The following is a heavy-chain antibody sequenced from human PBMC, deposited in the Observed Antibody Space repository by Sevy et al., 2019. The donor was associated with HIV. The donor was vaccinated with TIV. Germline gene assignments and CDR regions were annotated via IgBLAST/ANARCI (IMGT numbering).Heavy chain of an antibody. CDR1: GFPVSSNY. CDR2: MYSDGST. D-gene: IGHD5-18*01. Sequence: GSLRLSCAASGFPVSSNYMSWVRQAPGKGLEWVSVMYSDGSTYHADSVKGRFTISRDNSKNTLYLQMNSLRVEDTAVYYCXXXKSGYGYGLDYWGQGTLVTVSS. V-gene: IGHV3-66*01. J-gene: IGHJ4*02. CDR3: XXXKSGYGYGLDY.